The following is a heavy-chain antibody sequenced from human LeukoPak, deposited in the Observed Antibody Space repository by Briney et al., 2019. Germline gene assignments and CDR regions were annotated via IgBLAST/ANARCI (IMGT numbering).Heavy chain of an antibody. J-gene: IGHJ5*02. CDR2: INPNSGGT. D-gene: IGHD3-10*01. V-gene: IGHV1-2*02. Sequence: ASVKVSCKASGYTFTGYYMHWVRQAPGQGLEWMGWINPNSGGTNYAQKFQGRVTMTRDTSISTAYMELSRLRSDDTAVYYCARGTLYGLWFGDFTNNWFDPWGQGTLVTVSS. CDR3: ARGTLYGLWFGDFTNNWFDP. CDR1: GYTFTGYY.